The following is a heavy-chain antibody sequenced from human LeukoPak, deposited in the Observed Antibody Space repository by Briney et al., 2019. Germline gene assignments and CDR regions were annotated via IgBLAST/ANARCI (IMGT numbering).Heavy chain of an antibody. J-gene: IGHJ4*02. CDR3: PRGLRWPDF. Sequence: GGSLRLSCAASGFTFSDYSMTWVRQAPGKGLEWVSVIRNGSNNTNYADSVKGRFTISRDNAKNSLHLQMNSLRAEDTAVYYCPRGLRWPDFWGPGTLVTVSS. D-gene: IGHD4-23*01. V-gene: IGHV3-11*06. CDR1: GFTFSDYS. CDR2: IRNGSNNT.